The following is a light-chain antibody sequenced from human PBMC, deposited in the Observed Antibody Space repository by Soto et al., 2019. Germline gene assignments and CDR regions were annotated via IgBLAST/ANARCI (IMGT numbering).Light chain of an antibody. CDR3: QQYSSNSYT. CDR1: QSISTW. V-gene: IGKV1-5*01. J-gene: IGKJ2*01. CDR2: DAS. Sequence: DIQMTQSPSTLSASVGDRVTITCRASQSISTWLAWYQQKPGKAPKVLIYDASILERGVPSRFSGSGSGTKFTLTISGLQADDFATFHCQQYSSNSYTFGQGTKLEIK.